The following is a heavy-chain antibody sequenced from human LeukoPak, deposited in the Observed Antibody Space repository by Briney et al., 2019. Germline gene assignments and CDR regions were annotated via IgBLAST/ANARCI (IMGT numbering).Heavy chain of an antibody. CDR3: ARGRFGEWDNWFDP. CDR1: GYTFTGYY. D-gene: IGHD3-10*01. CDR2: INPNSGAT. J-gene: IGHJ5*02. Sequence: GASVTVSCTASGYTFTGYYIHWVRQAPGQGLEWMAWINPNSGATNYAQKFQGRVSITRDTSISTAYMALSRLTSDDTAVYFCARGRFGEWDNWFDPWGQGTLVTVSS. V-gene: IGHV1-2*02.